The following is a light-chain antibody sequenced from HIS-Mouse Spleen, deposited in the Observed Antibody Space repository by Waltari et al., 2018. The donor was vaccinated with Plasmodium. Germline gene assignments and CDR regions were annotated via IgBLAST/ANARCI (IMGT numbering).Light chain of an antibody. J-gene: IGKJ1*01. V-gene: IGKV1-39*01. CDR3: QQSYSTWT. Sequence: DIQMTQSPSSLSASVGDRVTITCRASQSISNYLNWYQQKQGKAPKFLIYAASTLQSGVPSRFRGSGSGTDFTLTISSLQPEDFATYYCQQSYSTWTFGQGTKVEIK. CDR2: AAS. CDR1: QSISNY.